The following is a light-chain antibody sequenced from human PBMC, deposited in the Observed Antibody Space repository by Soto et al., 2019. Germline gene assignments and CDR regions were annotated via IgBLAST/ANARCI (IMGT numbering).Light chain of an antibody. J-gene: IGKJ2*01. CDR2: AAS. V-gene: IGKV3D-15*01. CDR1: QSIGIK. CDR3: QHCYSLPYN. Sequence: EIVVTQSPGTLSVSPGERATLSCRASQSIGIKLAWFQQKPGHAPRLLIFAASTRDAGIPAKFSGSGSGTDFTLTISSLQSQDFAVYYCQHCYSLPYNFGQGTKLEIK.